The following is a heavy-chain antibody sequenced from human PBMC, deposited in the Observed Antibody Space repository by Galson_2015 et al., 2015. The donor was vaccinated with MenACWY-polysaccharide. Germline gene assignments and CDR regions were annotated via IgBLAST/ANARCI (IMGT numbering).Heavy chain of an antibody. CDR2: IRCKASGETT. CDR3: TRDRPIDY. CDR1: GFTFGDYA. Sequence: SLSCAASGFTFGDYAMAWFRQAPGKGLGWVGFIRCKASGETTGYAASVKGRFTISRDDSKSTAYLQMNSLQTEDTGIYYCTRDRPIDYWGQGTLVTVSS. J-gene: IGHJ4*02. V-gene: IGHV3-49*03.